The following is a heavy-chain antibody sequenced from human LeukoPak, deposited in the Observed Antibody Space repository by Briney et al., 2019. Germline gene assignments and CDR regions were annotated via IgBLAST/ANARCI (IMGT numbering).Heavy chain of an antibody. CDR1: NDSINSVGYY. CDR3: ARGSSSWYSVDY. J-gene: IGHJ4*02. V-gene: IGHV4-31*03. D-gene: IGHD6-13*01. Sequence: SETLSLTCTVSNDSINSVGYYWSWIRQYPGKGLEWIGYIYYSGSTYYNPSLKSRVTISVDTSKNQFSLKLSSVTAADTAVYYCARGSSSWYSVDYWGQGTLVTVSS. CDR2: IYYSGST.